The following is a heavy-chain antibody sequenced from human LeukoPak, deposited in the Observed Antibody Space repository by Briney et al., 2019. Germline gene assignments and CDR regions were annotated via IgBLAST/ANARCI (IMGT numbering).Heavy chain of an antibody. CDR3: ARGDSGGYFRYYYYGMDV. J-gene: IGHJ6*02. CDR2: INYSGST. Sequence: ETSETLSLTCAASGVSISDYYWSWIRRPPGKGLEWIAYINYSGSTHYNPSLKSRVTISIATSKTQISLRLSSVRAADTAVYYCARGDSGGYFRYYYYGMDVWGQGTTVTVSS. V-gene: IGHV4-59*01. D-gene: IGHD3-22*01. CDR1: GVSISDYY.